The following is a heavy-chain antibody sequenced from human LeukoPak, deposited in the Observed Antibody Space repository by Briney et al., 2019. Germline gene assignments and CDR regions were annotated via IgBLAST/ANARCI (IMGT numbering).Heavy chain of an antibody. V-gene: IGHV4-61*02. J-gene: IGHJ5*02. CDR3: ARAGTPNWFDP. CDR1: GGSISSSSYY. CDR2: IYTSGST. D-gene: IGHD3-10*01. Sequence: SETLSLTCTVSGGSISSSSYYWSWIRQPAGKGLEWIGRIYTSGSTNYNPSLKSRVTISVDTSKNQFSLKLSSVTAADTAVYYCARAGTPNWFDPWGQGTLVTVSS.